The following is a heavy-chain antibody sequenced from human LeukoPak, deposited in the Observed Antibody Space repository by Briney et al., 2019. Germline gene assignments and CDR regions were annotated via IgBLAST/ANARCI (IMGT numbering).Heavy chain of an antibody. CDR2: INHSGST. CDR1: GGSFSGYY. V-gene: IGHV4-34*01. Sequence: PSETLSLTCAVHGGSFSGYYWSWIRQPPGKGLEWIGEINHSGSTNYNPSLKSRVTISVDTSKNQFSLKLSSVTAADTAVYYCARGLGSSGWYYYYYYMDVWGKGTTVTVSS. CDR3: ARGLGSSGWYYYYYYMDV. D-gene: IGHD6-19*01. J-gene: IGHJ6*03.